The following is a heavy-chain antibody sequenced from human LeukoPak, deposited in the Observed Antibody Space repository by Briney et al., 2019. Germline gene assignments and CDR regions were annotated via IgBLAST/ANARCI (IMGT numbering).Heavy chain of an antibody. CDR2: IDYGGTT. V-gene: IGHV4-39*01. CDR3: ARQYCSATSCYFDY. J-gene: IGHJ4*02. Sequence: SETLSLTCTVSGGSINSRSYFWGWIRQPPGKGLELIGRIDYGGTTYYNPSLRSRVTISIDTSKSQFSLRLNSVTAADTAVYYCARQYCSATSCYFDYWGQGTLVTVSS. CDR1: GGSINSRSYF. D-gene: IGHD2-2*01.